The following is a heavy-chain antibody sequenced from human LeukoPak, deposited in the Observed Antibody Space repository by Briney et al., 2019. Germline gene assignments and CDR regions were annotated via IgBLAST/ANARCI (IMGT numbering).Heavy chain of an antibody. J-gene: IGHJ4*02. D-gene: IGHD6-19*01. V-gene: IGHV4-4*07. CDR2: IYTSGST. CDR3: ARGKSSGWPDY. CDR1: GGSISSYY. Sequence: TSETLSLTCTVSGGSISSYYWSWIRQPAGKGLEWIGRIYTSGSTNYNPSLKSRVTVSVDTSKNQFSLKLSSVTAADTAVYYCARGKSSGWPDYWGQGTLVTVSS.